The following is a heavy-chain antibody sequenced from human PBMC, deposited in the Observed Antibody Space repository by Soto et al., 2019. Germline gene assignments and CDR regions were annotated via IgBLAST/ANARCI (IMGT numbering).Heavy chain of an antibody. CDR2: ISGSVGST. CDR3: AKNCPGFRGWYFDL. J-gene: IGHJ2*01. D-gene: IGHD2-21*01. CDR1: GFTFSSYA. Sequence: EVQLLESGGGLVQPGGSLRLSCAASGFTFSSYAMSWVRQAPGKGLEWVSAISGSVGSTYYADSVKGRFTISRDNSKNTLYLQMHSLIAEDTSVYYCAKNCPGFRGWYFDLWGRGTLVTVSS. V-gene: IGHV3-23*01.